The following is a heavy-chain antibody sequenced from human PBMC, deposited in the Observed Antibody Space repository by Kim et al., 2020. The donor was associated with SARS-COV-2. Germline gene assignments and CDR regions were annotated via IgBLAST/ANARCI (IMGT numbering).Heavy chain of an antibody. CDR3: ARCYWNDAGPFEY. CDR2: IYYGGNT. Sequence: SETLSLTCAVSGGSISNYYWSWIRQPPGKGLEWIGYIYYGGNTNAHPSLKSRVTISVDSSENQFSLHLSSVTAADTAIYYCARCYWNDAGPFEYWGQGIL. CDR1: GGSISNYY. D-gene: IGHD1-1*01. J-gene: IGHJ4*02. V-gene: IGHV4-59*08.